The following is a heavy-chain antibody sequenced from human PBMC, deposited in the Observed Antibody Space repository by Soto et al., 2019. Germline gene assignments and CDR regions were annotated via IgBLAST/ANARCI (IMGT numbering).Heavy chain of an antibody. V-gene: IGHV4-39*07. CDR1: GGSISSSSYY. Sequence: PSETLSLTCTVSGGSISSSSYYWGWIRQPPGKGLEWIGSIYYSGSTYYNPSLKSRVTMSVDTSKNQFSLKLSSVTAADTAVYYCARDVKYYYGMDVWGQGTTVTVSS. CDR3: ARDVKYYYGMDV. CDR2: IYYSGST. J-gene: IGHJ6*02.